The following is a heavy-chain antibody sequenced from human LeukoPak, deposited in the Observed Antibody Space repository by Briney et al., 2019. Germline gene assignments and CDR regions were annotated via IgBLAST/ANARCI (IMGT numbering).Heavy chain of an antibody. Sequence: GGSLRLSCAASGFTFSSYGMHWVRQAPGKGLEWVAVISYDGSNKYYADSVKGRFTISRDNSKNTLYLQMNSLRAEDTAVYYCARDLVWFGELVGYMDVWGKGTTVTVSS. CDR1: GFTFSSYG. D-gene: IGHD3-10*01. J-gene: IGHJ6*03. CDR3: ARDLVWFGELVGYMDV. V-gene: IGHV3-30*03. CDR2: ISYDGSNK.